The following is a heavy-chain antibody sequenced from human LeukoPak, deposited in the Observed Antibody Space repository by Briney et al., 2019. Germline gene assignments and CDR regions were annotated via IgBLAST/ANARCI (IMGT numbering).Heavy chain of an antibody. Sequence: SETLSLTCAVYGGSFSGYYWSWIRQPPGKGLEWIGEINHSGSTNYNPSLKSRVTISVDTSKNQFSPKLSSVTAADTAVYYCARASAVAGKNWFDPWGQGTLVTVSS. CDR2: INHSGST. J-gene: IGHJ5*02. CDR3: ARASAVAGKNWFDP. CDR1: GGSFSGYY. D-gene: IGHD6-19*01. V-gene: IGHV4-34*01.